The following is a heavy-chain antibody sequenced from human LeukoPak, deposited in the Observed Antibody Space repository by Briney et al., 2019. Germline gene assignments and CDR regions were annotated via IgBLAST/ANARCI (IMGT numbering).Heavy chain of an antibody. J-gene: IGHJ4*02. V-gene: IGHV4-39*01. CDR2: IYYSGST. CDR3: ARRRSEKWLVHYYFDY. D-gene: IGHD6-19*01. CDR1: GGSISSSSYY. Sequence: SETLSLTCTVSGGSISSSSYYWGWIRQPPGKGLEWIGSIYYSGSTYCNPSLKSRVTISVDTSKNQFSLKLSSVTAADTAVYYCARRRSEKWLVHYYFDYWGQGTLVTVSS.